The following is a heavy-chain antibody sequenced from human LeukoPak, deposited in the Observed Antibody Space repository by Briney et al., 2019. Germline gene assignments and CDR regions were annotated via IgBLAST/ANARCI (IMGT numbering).Heavy chain of an antibody. CDR2: IYPGDSDT. CDR3: ARVDCSSTSCYAHGNWFDP. V-gene: IGHV5-51*01. Sequence: GESLKISCKGSGYSFTSHWIGWVRQMPGKGLEWMGIIYPGDSDTRYSPSFQGQVTISADKSISTAYLQWSNLKASDTAMYYCARVDCSSTSCYAHGNWFDPWGQGTLVTVSS. CDR1: GYSFTSHW. J-gene: IGHJ5*02. D-gene: IGHD2-2*01.